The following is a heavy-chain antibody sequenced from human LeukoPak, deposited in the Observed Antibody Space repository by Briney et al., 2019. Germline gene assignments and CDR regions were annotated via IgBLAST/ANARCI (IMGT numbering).Heavy chain of an antibody. CDR3: ARESDRYCSSTSCPNWYDP. J-gene: IGHJ5*02. Sequence: SETLSLTCTVSGDSISSRYYYWGWIRQPPGTGLECIGSIYYSGSTYYNPSLKSRVTISVDTSKNQFSLRLSSVTAADTAVYYCARESDRYCSSTSCPNWYDPWGQGTLVTVSS. V-gene: IGHV4-39*07. CDR2: IYYSGST. CDR1: GDSISSRYYY. D-gene: IGHD2-2*01.